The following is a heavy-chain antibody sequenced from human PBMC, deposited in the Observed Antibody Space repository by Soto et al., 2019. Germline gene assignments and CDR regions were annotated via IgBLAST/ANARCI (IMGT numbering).Heavy chain of an antibody. CDR3: AKYVYDTGWSLPFDP. V-gene: IGHV3-30*18. D-gene: IGHD6-19*01. Sequence: QVQLVESGGGVVQPGRSLRLSCAASGFTFRTYGMHWVRQAPGKGLEWVAVISNDGSEKYFADSVKGRFAISRDNSKNTLFLQMNSLRDDDTAVYYCAKYVYDTGWSLPFDPWGQGTLVTVSS. CDR1: GFTFRTYG. J-gene: IGHJ5*02. CDR2: ISNDGSEK.